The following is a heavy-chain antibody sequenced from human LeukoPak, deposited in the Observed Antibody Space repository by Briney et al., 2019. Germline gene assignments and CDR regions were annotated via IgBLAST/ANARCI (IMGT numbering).Heavy chain of an antibody. CDR3: AKIPVSYSSGWSNFDY. V-gene: IGHV3-23*01. Sequence: GGSLRLSCAASGFTFSSYAMSWVRQAPVKGLEWVSGISASGGSTYYADSVKGRFTISRDNSKNTLYLQMNSLRAEDTAVYYCAKIPVSYSSGWSNFDYWGQGTLVTVSS. CDR2: ISASGGST. J-gene: IGHJ4*02. CDR1: GFTFSSYA. D-gene: IGHD6-19*01.